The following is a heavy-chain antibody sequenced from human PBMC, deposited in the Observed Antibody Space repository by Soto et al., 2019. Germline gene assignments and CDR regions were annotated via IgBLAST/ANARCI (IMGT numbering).Heavy chain of an antibody. V-gene: IGHV3-13*01. J-gene: IGHJ4*02. CDR2: IGTAGDT. D-gene: IGHD2-15*01. CDR1: GFTFSNYD. CDR3: ARGRLISLYYFDY. Sequence: EVLLVESGGGLVQPGGSLRLSCAASGFTFSNYDMHCVRQVTGKGLEWVSTIGTAGDTYYPGSVKGRFTISRENAKNSLYLQMNSLRAEDTAVYYCARGRLISLYYFDYWGQGTLVTVSS.